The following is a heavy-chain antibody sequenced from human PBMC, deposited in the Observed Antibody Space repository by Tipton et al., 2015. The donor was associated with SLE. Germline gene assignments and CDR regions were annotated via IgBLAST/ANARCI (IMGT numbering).Heavy chain of an antibody. Sequence: TLSLTCTVSGGSISSHYWGWIRQPPGKGLEWIGYIYYSGSTNYNPSLKSRVTISVDTSKNQFSLKLSSVTAADTAVYYCASIQLWSYYYYGMDVWGQGTTVTVSS. CDR3: ASIQLWSYYYYGMDV. V-gene: IGHV4-59*08. CDR1: GGSISSHY. J-gene: IGHJ6*02. D-gene: IGHD5-18*01. CDR2: IYYSGST.